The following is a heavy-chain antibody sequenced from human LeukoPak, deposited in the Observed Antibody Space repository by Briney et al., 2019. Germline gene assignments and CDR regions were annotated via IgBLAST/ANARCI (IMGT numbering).Heavy chain of an antibody. CDR1: GYTLTELS. Sequence: ASVKVSCKVSGYTLTELSMHWVRQAPGKGLEWMGGFDPEDGETIYAQKFQGRVTMTEDTSTDTAYMELSSLRSEDTAVYYCATIRRGPSYYYDSSGYFDYWGQGTLVTVSS. J-gene: IGHJ4*02. CDR2: FDPEDGET. D-gene: IGHD3-22*01. CDR3: ATIRRGPSYYYDSSGYFDY. V-gene: IGHV1-24*01.